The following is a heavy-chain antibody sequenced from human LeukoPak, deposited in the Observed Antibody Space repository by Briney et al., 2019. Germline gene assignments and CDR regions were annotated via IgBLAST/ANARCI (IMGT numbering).Heavy chain of an antibody. CDR1: EFTFSSHW. Sequence: GGSLRLSCGASEFTFSSHWMYWVRRAPGEGLVWVSRISGDGSSTNYADSVKGRFAISRDNAKNTLYLQMNSLRAEDTSVYYCARGRNGWSGIDYWGQGTLVTVSS. CDR3: ARGRNGWSGIDY. D-gene: IGHD5-24*01. J-gene: IGHJ4*02. CDR2: ISGDGSST. V-gene: IGHV3-74*01.